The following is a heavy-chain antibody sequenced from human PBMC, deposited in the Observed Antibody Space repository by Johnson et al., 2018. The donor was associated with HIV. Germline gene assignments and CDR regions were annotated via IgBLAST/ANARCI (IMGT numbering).Heavy chain of an antibody. J-gene: IGHJ3*02. CDR2: IYSGGST. CDR1: GFTVSRNY. CDR3: ARGYILTGYSGAFDM. Sequence: VQLVESGGGVVQPGRSLRLSCAASGFTVSRNYMTWVRQAPGKGLEWVSVIYSGGSTYHADSVTGRFTISRDNSKNTVYLQMNSLRAEDTAVYYCARGYILTGYSGAFDMWGQGTMVTVSS. V-gene: IGHV3-66*01. D-gene: IGHD3-9*01.